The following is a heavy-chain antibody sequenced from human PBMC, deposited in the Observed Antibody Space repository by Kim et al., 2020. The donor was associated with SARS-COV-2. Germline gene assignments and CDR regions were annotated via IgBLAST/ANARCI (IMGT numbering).Heavy chain of an antibody. CDR2: ISWNSGSI. V-gene: IGHV3-9*01. J-gene: IGHJ4*02. CDR3: AKAKYNSGWYYFDY. D-gene: IGHD6-19*01. Sequence: GWSLRLSCAASGFTFDDYAMHWVRQAPGKGLEWVSGISWNSGSIGYADSVKGRFTISRDNAKNSLYLQMNSLRAEDTALYYCAKAKYNSGWYYFDYWGEGTLVTVSS. CDR1: GFTFDDYA.